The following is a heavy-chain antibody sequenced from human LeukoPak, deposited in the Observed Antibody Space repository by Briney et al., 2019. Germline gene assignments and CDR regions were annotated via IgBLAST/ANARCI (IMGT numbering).Heavy chain of an antibody. J-gene: IGHJ5*02. Sequence: GASVKVSCKASGYTFTSYAMNWVRQAPGQGLEWMGWINTNTGNPTYAQGFTGRFVFSLDTSVSTAYLQISSLKAEDTAVYYCARGWVYDFWSGYYNWFDPWGQGTLVTASS. CDR3: ARGWVYDFWSGYYNWFDP. CDR2: INTNTGNP. D-gene: IGHD3-3*01. V-gene: IGHV7-4-1*02. CDR1: GYTFTSYA.